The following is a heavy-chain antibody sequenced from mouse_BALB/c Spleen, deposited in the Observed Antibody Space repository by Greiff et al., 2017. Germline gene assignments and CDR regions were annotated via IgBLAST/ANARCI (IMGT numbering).Heavy chain of an antibody. J-gene: IGHJ2*01. CDR1: GFNIKDTY. V-gene: IGHV14-3*02. CDR3: ANYYGYYLDD. Sequence: EVQLQQSGAELVKPGASVKLSCTASGFNIKDTYMHWVKQRPEQGLEWIGRIDPANGNTKYDPKFQGKATITADTSSNTAYLQLSSLTSEDTAVYYCANYYGYYLDDWGQGTTRTVSA. CDR2: IDPANGNT. D-gene: IGHD1-1*01.